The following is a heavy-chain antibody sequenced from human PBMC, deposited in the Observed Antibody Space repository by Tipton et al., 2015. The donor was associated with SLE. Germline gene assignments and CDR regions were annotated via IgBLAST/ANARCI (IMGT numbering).Heavy chain of an antibody. J-gene: IGHJ1*01. D-gene: IGHD6-13*01. CDR1: GDSISRDTYY. CDR3: GRGRYGSSRYFQH. V-gene: IGHV4-39*02. CDR2: FYYSGNR. Sequence: TLSLTCSVSGDSISRDTYYWAWGWIRQPPGKGLEWIGSFYYSGNRYYNPSLKRRVSISVDTSKNHFSLKLTSVTAADTAVYYCGRGRYGSSRYFQHWGQGTLVTVSS.